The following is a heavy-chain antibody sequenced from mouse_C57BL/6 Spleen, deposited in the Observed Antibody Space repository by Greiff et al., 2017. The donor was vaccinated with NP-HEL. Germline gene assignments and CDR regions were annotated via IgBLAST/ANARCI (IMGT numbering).Heavy chain of an antibody. V-gene: IGHV1-50*01. D-gene: IGHD1-1*01. CDR1: GYTFTSYC. J-gene: IGHJ3*01. CDR3: ARNYGSRGFAY. CDR2: IDPSDSYT. Sequence: QVQLQQPGAELVKPGASVKLSCKASGYTFTSYCMQWVKQRPGQGLEWIGEIDPSDSYTNYNQKFKGKATLTVDTSSSTAYMQLSSLTSEESAVYYCARNYGSRGFAYWGQGTLVTVSA.